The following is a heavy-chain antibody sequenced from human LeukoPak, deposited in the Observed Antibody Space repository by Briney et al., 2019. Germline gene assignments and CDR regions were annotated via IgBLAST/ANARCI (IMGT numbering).Heavy chain of an antibody. CDR2: INHSGST. Sequence: SETLSLTCAVYGGSFSGYYWSWLRPPPGKGLEWIGEINHSGSTNYNPSLKSRATISVDTSKNQFSLKLSSVTAADTAVYYCARDTRTYYYDSSGNFDIWGRGTMVTVSS. D-gene: IGHD3-22*01. V-gene: IGHV4-34*01. CDR1: GGSFSGYY. CDR3: ARDTRTYYYDSSGNFDI. J-gene: IGHJ3*02.